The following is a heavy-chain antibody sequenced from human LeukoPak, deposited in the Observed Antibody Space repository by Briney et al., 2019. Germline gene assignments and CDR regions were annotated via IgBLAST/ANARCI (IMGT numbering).Heavy chain of an antibody. CDR3: ARGRITMIRGVVDY. D-gene: IGHD3-10*01. V-gene: IGHV3-11*01. J-gene: IGHJ4*02. CDR1: GFTFNDYY. CDR2: ISSSGSTI. Sequence: GGSLRLSCAASGFTFNDYYMSWIRQAPGKGLEWVSYISSSGSTIYYADSVKGRFTISRDNAENSLYMQMNSLRAEDTAVYYCARGRITMIRGVVDYWGQGTLVTVSS.